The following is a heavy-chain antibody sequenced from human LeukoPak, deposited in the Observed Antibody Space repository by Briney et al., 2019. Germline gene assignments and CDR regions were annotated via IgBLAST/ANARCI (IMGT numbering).Heavy chain of an antibody. V-gene: IGHV3-48*01. Sequence: GGSLRLSCAASGFTFSSYSMNWVRQAPGKGLEWISYISGHSSTIYFADSVKGRFTISRDNARNSLYLQMNSLRAEDTAVYYCARDFNYGGNFDYWGQGTLVTVSS. CDR3: ARDFNYGGNFDY. CDR1: GFTFSSYS. D-gene: IGHD4-23*01. CDR2: ISGHSSTI. J-gene: IGHJ4*02.